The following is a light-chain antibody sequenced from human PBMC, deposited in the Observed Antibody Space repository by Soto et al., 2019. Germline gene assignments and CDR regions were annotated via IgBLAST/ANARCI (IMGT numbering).Light chain of an antibody. J-gene: IGKJ1*01. V-gene: IGKV3-15*01. CDR1: QSVSRN. Sequence: EIVMTQSPATLSVSPGERVTLFCRASQSVSRNLAWHQQKPGQAPRLLIYGASNRATGVPLRFSGSGSGTEFTLTISSLQSEDFAVYYCQHYYYWPPWTFGQGTKVEIK. CDR2: GAS. CDR3: QHYYYWPPWT.